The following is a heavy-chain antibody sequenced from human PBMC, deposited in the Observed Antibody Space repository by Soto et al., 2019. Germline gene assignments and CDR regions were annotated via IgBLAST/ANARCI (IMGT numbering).Heavy chain of an antibody. CDR1: GGSISSGGYY. CDR2: IYYSGST. J-gene: IGHJ6*02. D-gene: IGHD4-17*01. V-gene: IGHV4-31*03. Sequence: PSETLSLTCTVSGGSISSGGYYWSWIRQHPGKGLEWIGYIYYSGSTYYNPSLKSRVTISVDTSKNQFSLKLSSVTAADTAVYYCARTNYGGNAKPEDAYGMDVWGQGTTVTVSS. CDR3: ARTNYGGNAKPEDAYGMDV.